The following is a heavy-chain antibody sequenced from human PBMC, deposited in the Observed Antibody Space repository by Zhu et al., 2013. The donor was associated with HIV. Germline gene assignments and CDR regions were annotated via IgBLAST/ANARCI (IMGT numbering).Heavy chain of an antibody. D-gene: IGHD3-22*01. Sequence: QVQLVQAGAEVKKPGASVKVSCKTSGYTFTDYYIHWVRQAPGQGLEWMGWINPNSGGTKYAQKFQGRVTMTRDTSINTAYMELSRLRSDDTAVYFCARDLRLTAFNYPDGRNYYYAFDXWGQGTMVTVSS. CDR1: GYTFTDYY. CDR3: ARDLRLTAFNYPDGRNYYYAFDX. V-gene: IGHV1-2*02. J-gene: IGHJ3*02. CDR2: INPNSGGT.